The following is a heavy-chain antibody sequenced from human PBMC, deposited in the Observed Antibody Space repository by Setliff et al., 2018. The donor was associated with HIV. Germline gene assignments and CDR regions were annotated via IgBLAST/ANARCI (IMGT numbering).Heavy chain of an antibody. CDR3: ARANFWSGYYGY. J-gene: IGHJ4*02. CDR1: GGSFSDDY. D-gene: IGHD3-3*01. V-gene: IGHV4-34*01. CDR2: IDQSGIS. Sequence: SETLSLTCAVYGGSFSDDYWSWIRQPPGRGMEWIGEIDQSGISNFNPSLKSRVTMPIDTSKNQFSLKMSSVTAADSAVYYCARANFWSGYYGYWGQGTLVTVSS.